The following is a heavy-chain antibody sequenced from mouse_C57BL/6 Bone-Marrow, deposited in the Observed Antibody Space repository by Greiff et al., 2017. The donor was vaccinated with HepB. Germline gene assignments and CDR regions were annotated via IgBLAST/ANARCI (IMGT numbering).Heavy chain of an antibody. D-gene: IGHD1-1*01. J-gene: IGHJ1*03. CDR1: GFTFTDYY. CDR3: ARSKSSDYYGSSFPYWYFDV. Sequence: EVQGVESGGGLVQPGGSLSLSCAASGFTFTDYYMSWVRQPPGKALEWLGFIRNKANGYTTQYSASVKGRFTISRDNSQSILYLQMNALRAEDSATYYCARSKSSDYYGSSFPYWYFDVWGTGTTVTVSS. V-gene: IGHV7-3*01. CDR2: IRNKANGYTT.